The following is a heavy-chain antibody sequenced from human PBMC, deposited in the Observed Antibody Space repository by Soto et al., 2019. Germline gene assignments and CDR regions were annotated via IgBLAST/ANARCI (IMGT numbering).Heavy chain of an antibody. J-gene: IGHJ5*02. CDR2: IYYSGST. D-gene: IGHD1-26*01. CDR1: GGSISNSY. CDR3: ARRGESYFNSRFDP. Sequence: QVQLQESGPGLVKPSETLSLTCTVSGGSISNSYWSWIRQPPGKGLEWIGYIYYSGSTNYNPSLKRRVTISGDMSKNQCSLKLSSVTAADTAVYDCARRGESYFNSRFDPWGQGTLVTVSS. V-gene: IGHV4-59*01.